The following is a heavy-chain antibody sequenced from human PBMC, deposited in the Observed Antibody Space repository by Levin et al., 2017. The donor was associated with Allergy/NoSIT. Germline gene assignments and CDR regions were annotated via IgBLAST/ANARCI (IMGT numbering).Heavy chain of an antibody. D-gene: IGHD5-12*01. CDR1: GDSISRGFYY. CDR3: ARDLEGFSGYNPYCYMDV. Sequence: SQTLSLTCGVSGDSISRGFYYWSWIRQPAGEGLEWIGRIYVTGSTTYSPSLKSRVTISLDSSKDQVSLKINSVTAADTAVYYCARDLEGFSGYNPYCYMDVWGKGTTVTVSS. J-gene: IGHJ6*03. V-gene: IGHV4-61*02. CDR2: IYVTGST.